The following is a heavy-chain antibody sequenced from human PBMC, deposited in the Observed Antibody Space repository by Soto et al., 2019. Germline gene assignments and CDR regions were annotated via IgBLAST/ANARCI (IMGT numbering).Heavy chain of an antibody. V-gene: IGHV4-34*01. CDR3: ARRLLWFGELYSGYYYGMDV. J-gene: IGHJ6*02. D-gene: IGHD3-10*01. Sequence: SETLSLTCAVYGGSFSGYYWSWIRQPPGKGLEWIGEINHSGSTNYNPSLKSRVTISVDTSKNQFSLKLSSVTAAETAVYYCARRLLWFGELYSGYYYGMDVWGQGTTVTISS. CDR1: GGSFSGYY. CDR2: INHSGST.